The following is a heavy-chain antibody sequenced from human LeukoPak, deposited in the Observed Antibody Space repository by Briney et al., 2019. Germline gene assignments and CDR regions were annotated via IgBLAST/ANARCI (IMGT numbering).Heavy chain of an antibody. CDR2: ISGSGGAT. J-gene: IGHJ4*02. CDR3: ARGGVDYYGSGTYYLMYYFDY. D-gene: IGHD3-10*01. V-gene: IGHV3-23*01. CDR1: GFTFNTYG. Sequence: GGSLRLSCAASGFTFNTYGMSWVRQAPGKGLEWVSGISGSGGATYYADSVKGRFTISRDDPHNTLYLQMNSLRDEDTAVYFCARGGVDYYGSGTYYLMYYFDYWGQGALVTVSS.